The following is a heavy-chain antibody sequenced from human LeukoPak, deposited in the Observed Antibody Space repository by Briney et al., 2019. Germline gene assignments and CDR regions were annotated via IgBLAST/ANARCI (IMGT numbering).Heavy chain of an antibody. J-gene: IGHJ6*03. Sequence: PGRSLRLSCAASGFTFSSYAMHWVRQAPGKGLEWVAVISYDGSNKYYADSVKGRFTISRDNSKNTLSLQMNSLRADDTAVYYCARPQVVAAPTLYYYYYMDVWGKGTTVTISS. D-gene: IGHD2-15*01. CDR3: ARPQVVAAPTLYYYYYMDV. CDR1: GFTFSSYA. V-gene: IGHV3-30*04. CDR2: ISYDGSNK.